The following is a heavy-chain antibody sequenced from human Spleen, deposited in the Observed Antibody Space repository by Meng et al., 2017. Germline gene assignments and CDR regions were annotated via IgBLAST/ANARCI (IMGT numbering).Heavy chain of an antibody. CDR3: AHRRDDFWSGFWFDP. CDR2: IFWDDDK. V-gene: IGHV2-5*02. Sequence: LDESAARRVLPPHAHTLTCPFSVCSLPPSLVGVGWPRQPRGKAVEWLAIIFWDDDKYYNPSLKSRLSITKDTSKHQVVLTMTNMDPVDAATYYCAHRRDDFWSGFWFDPWGQGTLVTVSS. CDR1: VCSLPPSLVG. J-gene: IGHJ5*02. D-gene: IGHD3-3*01.